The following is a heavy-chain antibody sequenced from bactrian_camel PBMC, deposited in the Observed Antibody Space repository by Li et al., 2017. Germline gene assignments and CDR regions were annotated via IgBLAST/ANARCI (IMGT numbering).Heavy chain of an antibody. CDR2: INNDNGGSRT. CDR1: GFTFSDYA. D-gene: IGHD7*01. V-gene: IGHV3S1*01. CDR3: TKDSADGGWASTY. J-gene: IGHJ4*01. Sequence: HVQLVESGGGLVQPGGVLRLSCSVAGFTFSDYAMNWVRSAPGKGLEWVAGINNDNGGSRTNYADSVKGRFTISRDNAKNTLYLHLNSLKTEDTAMYYCTKDSADGGWASTYWGQGTQVTVS.